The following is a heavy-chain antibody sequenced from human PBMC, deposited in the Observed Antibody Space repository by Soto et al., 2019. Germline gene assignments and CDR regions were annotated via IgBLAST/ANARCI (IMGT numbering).Heavy chain of an antibody. Sequence: PSETLSLTCAVYGGSFSGYYLSWIRQPPGKGLEWIGEINHSGSTNYNPSLKSRVTISVDTSKNQFSLKLSSVTAADTAVYYCARGRRSSGRHDAFDIWGQGTMVTVSS. CDR2: INHSGST. CDR3: ARGRRSSGRHDAFDI. J-gene: IGHJ3*02. V-gene: IGHV4-34*01. CDR1: GGSFSGYY. D-gene: IGHD3-22*01.